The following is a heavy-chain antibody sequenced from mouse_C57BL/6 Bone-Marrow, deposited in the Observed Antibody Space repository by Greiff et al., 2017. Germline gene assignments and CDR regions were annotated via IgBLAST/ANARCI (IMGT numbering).Heavy chain of an antibody. V-gene: IGHV5-17*01. J-gene: IGHJ2*01. Sequence: EVHLVESGGGLVKPGGSLKLSCAASGFTFSDYGMHWVRQAPEKGLEWVAYISSGSSTIYYADTVKGRFTISRDNAKNTLFLQMTSLRSEDTAMYYCARGIITTRGSYYFDYWGQGTTLTVSS. D-gene: IGHD1-1*01. CDR2: ISSGSSTI. CDR3: ARGIITTRGSYYFDY. CDR1: GFTFSDYG.